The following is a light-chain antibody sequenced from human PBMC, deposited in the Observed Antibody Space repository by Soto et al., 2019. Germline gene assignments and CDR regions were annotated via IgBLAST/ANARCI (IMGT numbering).Light chain of an antibody. CDR1: SGSVSTSYY. Sequence: QTVVTQEPSFSVPPGGTVTLTCGLSSGSVSTSYYPSWYQQTPGRAPRTLFYNTNIRSSGVPDRFSASILGNKAALTITGAQADDESDYDCVLYMGSAIALFGGGTQLTVL. V-gene: IGLV8-61*01. CDR3: VLYMGSAIAL. CDR2: NTN. J-gene: IGLJ3*02.